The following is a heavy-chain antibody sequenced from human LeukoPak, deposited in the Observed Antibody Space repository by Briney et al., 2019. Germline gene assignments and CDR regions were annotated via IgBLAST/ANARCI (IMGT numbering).Heavy chain of an antibody. CDR1: GFTFSDYY. J-gene: IGHJ4*02. CDR2: ISSSGSTI. D-gene: IGHD5-18*01. Sequence: GGSLRLSCAASGFTFSDYYMSWIRQAPGRGLEWVSYISSSGSTIYYADSVKGRFTISRDNAKSSLYLQMNSLRAEDTAVYYCASGYSYGYAPYDYWGQGTLVTVSS. V-gene: IGHV3-11*01. CDR3: ASGYSYGYAPYDY.